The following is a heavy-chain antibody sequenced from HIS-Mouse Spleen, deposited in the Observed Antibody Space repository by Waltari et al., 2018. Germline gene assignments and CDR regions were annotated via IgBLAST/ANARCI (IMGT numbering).Heavy chain of an antibody. D-gene: IGHD1-26*01. CDR1: GWSFSGSY. CDR2: INHSGST. Sequence: QVQLQQWGAGLLKPSETLSLTCAVYGWSFSGSYWSWIRQPPGKGLEWIGEINHSGSTNYNPSLKSRVTISVDTSKNQFSLKLSSVTAADTAVYYCARGALRGSYYWGEYFQHWGQGTLVTISS. V-gene: IGHV4-34*01. J-gene: IGHJ1*01. CDR3: ARGALRGSYYWGEYFQH.